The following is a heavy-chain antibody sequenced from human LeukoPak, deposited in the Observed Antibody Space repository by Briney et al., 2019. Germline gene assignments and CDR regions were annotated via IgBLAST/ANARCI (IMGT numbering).Heavy chain of an antibody. CDR2: ISSSSSYI. CDR3: ARPASGGWYYFDY. Sequence: GGSLRLSCAASGFTFSSYSMNWVRQAPGKGLEWVSSISSSSSYIYYADSVKGRFTISRDNAKNTLYLQMNSLRAEDTAVYYCARPASGGWYYFDYWGQGTLVTVSS. V-gene: IGHV3-21*01. J-gene: IGHJ4*02. CDR1: GFTFSSYS. D-gene: IGHD6-19*01.